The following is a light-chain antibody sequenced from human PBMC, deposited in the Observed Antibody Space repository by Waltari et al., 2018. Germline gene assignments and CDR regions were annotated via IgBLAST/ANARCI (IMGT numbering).Light chain of an antibody. CDR2: EVS. V-gene: IGLV2-8*01. J-gene: IGLJ2*01. Sequence: QSALTQPPSASGSPGQSVTISRTGTSGDVGGYNYVSWYQQHPGKAPKLMIYEVSKRPSGVPDRFSGSKSGNTASLTVSGLQAEDEADYYCSSYAGSNNHVLFGGGTKLTVL. CDR1: SGDVGGYNY. CDR3: SSYAGSNNHVL.